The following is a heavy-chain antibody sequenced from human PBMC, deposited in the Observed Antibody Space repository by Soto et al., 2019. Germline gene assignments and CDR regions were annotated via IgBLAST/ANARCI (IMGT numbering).Heavy chain of an antibody. J-gene: IGHJ5*02. D-gene: IGHD4-17*01. Sequence: SETLSLTCTVSGGSISSYYWSWIRQPPGKGLEWIGYIYYSGSTNYNPSLKSRVTISVDTSKNQFSLKLSSVTAADTAVYYCARDYGDYGRGHNWFNPCVQGNLVTVSS. CDR3: ARDYGDYGRGHNWFNP. CDR1: GGSISSYY. CDR2: IYYSGST. V-gene: IGHV4-59*01.